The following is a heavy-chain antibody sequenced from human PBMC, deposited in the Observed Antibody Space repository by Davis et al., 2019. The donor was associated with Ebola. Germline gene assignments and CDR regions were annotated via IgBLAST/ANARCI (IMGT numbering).Heavy chain of an antibody. V-gene: IGHV3-7*04. D-gene: IGHD5-18*01. CDR3: ARALQPFDC. Sequence: GESLKISCAASGFTFSDYWMTWVRQAPGKGLEWVANIKQDETEKYYVDSVKGRFTISRDNAKNSLYLQMNNLRAEDTAVYFCARALQPFDCWGQGTLVTVSS. CDR2: IKQDETEK. CDR1: GFTFSDYW. J-gene: IGHJ4*02.